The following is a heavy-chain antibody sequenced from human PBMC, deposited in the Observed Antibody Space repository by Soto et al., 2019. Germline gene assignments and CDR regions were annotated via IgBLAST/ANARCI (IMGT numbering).Heavy chain of an antibody. CDR1: GFAFGRYD. CDR3: ARGNSIDYYYYVMDV. J-gene: IGHJ6*02. Sequence: PVGSLRLSCAGSGFAFGRYDIHWVRQAPGRGLEWVAVISYDGRNRYYADSVKGRFTISRDNSKNTLFLRVSSLRGEDRAVYYCARGNSIDYYYYVMDVWGQGTTVTVSS. V-gene: IGHV3-30*04. D-gene: IGHD4-4*01. CDR2: ISYDGRNR.